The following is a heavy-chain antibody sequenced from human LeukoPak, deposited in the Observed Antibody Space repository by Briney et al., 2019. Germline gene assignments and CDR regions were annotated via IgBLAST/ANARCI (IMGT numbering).Heavy chain of an antibody. J-gene: IGHJ6*03. Sequence: RGGSLRLSCAASGFTFSSYSMNWVHQAPGKGLEWVSSISSSSSYIYYADSVKGRSTISRDNAKNSLYLQMNSLRVEDTAVYYCARDRCSSTSCYSHYYYMDVWGKGTTVTVSS. D-gene: IGHD2-2*01. V-gene: IGHV3-21*01. CDR2: ISSSSSYI. CDR3: ARDRCSSTSCYSHYYYMDV. CDR1: GFTFSSYS.